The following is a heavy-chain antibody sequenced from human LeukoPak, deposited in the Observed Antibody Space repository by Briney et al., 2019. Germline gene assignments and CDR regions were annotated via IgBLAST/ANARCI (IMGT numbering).Heavy chain of an antibody. CDR2: ISSSSSTI. CDR1: GFTFSSYS. J-gene: IGHJ6*03. CDR3: ARDLGIYYYMDV. Sequence: GGSLRLSCAASGFTFSSYSMNWVRQAPGKGLEWVSYISSSSSTIYYADSVKGRFTISRDNAKNSLYLQMNSLRAEDTAVYYCARDLGIYYYMDVWGKGTTVTVSS. V-gene: IGHV3-48*04.